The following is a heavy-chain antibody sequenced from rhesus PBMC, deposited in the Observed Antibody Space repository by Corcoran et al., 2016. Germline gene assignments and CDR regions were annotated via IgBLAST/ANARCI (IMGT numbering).Heavy chain of an antibody. V-gene: IGHV4-80*01. CDR3: AREKDDY. J-gene: IGHJ4*01. Sequence: QVQLQESGPGLVKPSETLSLTCTVSGASISSNWWTWIRQPPGKGLEWIGDIDGNSGRTNYNPHLKRRVTISKDASKNHFSLKLSSVTAADTAVYYCAREKDDYWGQGVLVTVSS. CDR1: GASISSNW. CDR2: IDGNSGRT.